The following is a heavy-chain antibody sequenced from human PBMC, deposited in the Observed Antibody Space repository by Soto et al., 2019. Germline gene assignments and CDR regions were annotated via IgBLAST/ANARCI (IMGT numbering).Heavy chain of an antibody. CDR1: GFTLSTSGQG. CDR2: IYWNDDK. V-gene: IGHV2-5*01. D-gene: IGHD6-19*01. CDR3: SHRPSGWYLFDY. Sequence: QITLKESGPTLVRPTQTLTLTCTFSGFTLSTSGQGVGWIRQPPGKALEWLALIYWNDDKRYSPSLKARLTITKDTSKNQVVHTMTNMDPVDTATYYCSHRPSGWYLFDYWGPGTLVTVSS. J-gene: IGHJ4*02.